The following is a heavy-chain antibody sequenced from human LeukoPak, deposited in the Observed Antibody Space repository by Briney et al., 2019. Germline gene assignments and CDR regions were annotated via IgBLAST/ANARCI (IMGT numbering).Heavy chain of an antibody. CDR3: AGGLLWFGELLF. CDR1: GFIFSSYS. V-gene: IGHV3-48*01. CDR2: ISSSGRPI. Sequence: PGGSLRLSCVASGFIFSSYSMNWVRQAPGKGLEWVSYISSSGRPIYYADSVKGRFTISRDNSKNTLYLQMNSLRAEDTAVYYCAGGLLWFGELLFWGQGTLVTVSS. D-gene: IGHD3-10*01. J-gene: IGHJ4*02.